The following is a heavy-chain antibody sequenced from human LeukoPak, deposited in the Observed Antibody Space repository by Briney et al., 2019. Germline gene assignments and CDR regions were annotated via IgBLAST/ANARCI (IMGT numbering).Heavy chain of an antibody. J-gene: IGHJ4*02. D-gene: IGHD3-10*01. V-gene: IGHV1-8*01. Sequence: ASVKVSCKASGYTFTSYDINWVRQATGQGLEWMGWMNPNSGNTGYAQKFQGRVTMTRNTSISTAHMELSSLRSEDTAVYYCARVASRPRITMVRGASDYWGQGTLVTVSS. CDR2: MNPNSGNT. CDR1: GYTFTSYD. CDR3: ARVASRPRITMVRGASDY.